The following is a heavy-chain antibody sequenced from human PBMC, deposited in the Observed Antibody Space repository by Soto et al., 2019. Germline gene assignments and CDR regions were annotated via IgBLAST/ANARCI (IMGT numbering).Heavy chain of an antibody. CDR3: ARMYDGRDSSDEFDY. Sequence: GESLKISCAASGFTFSSYSMNWVRQAPGKGLEWVSYISSSSSTIYYADSVKGRFTISRDNAKNSLYLQMNSLRDEDTAVYYCARMYDGRDSSDEFDYWGQGTLVTVSS. V-gene: IGHV3-48*02. D-gene: IGHD6-19*01. CDR1: GFTFSSYS. J-gene: IGHJ4*02. CDR2: ISSSSSTI.